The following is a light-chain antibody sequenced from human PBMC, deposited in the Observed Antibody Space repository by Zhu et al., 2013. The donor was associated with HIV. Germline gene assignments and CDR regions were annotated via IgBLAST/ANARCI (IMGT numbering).Light chain of an antibody. V-gene: IGKV1-5*01. CDR2: AAS. Sequence: QLTQSPSSLSTSIGERVTITCRASRTVGTNLNWYQQKPGKAPKLLIYAASSLHSGVPSRFTGSGSGTEFTLTIDSLQPDDFATYYCQQYNFNTWTFGQGPRWKSN. CDR1: RTVGTN. CDR3: QQYNFNTWT. J-gene: IGKJ1*01.